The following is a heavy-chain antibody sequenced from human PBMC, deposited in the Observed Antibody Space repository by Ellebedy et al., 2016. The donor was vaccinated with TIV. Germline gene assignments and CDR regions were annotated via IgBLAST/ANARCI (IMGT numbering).Heavy chain of an antibody. V-gene: IGHV4-4*02. D-gene: IGHD4-17*01. CDR3: ARDLYGDEYFQH. Sequence: SETLSLTXAVSGGSISSSNWWSWVRQPPGKGLEWIGEIYHSGSTNYNPSLKSRVTISVDKSKNQFSLKLSSVTAADTAVYYCARDLYGDEYFQHWGQGTLVTVSS. CDR2: IYHSGST. CDR1: GGSISSSNW. J-gene: IGHJ1*01.